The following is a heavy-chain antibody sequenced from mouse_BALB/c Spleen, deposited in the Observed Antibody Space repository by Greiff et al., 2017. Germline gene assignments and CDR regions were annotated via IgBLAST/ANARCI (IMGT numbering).Heavy chain of an antibody. Sequence: EVKLQESGGGLVQPGGSRKLSCAASGFTFSSFGMHWVRQAPEKGLEWVAYISSGSSTIYYADTVKGRFTISRDNPKNTLFLQMTSLRSEDTAMYYCAVIYYGSLDYWGQGTTLTVSS. CDR2: ISSGSSTI. J-gene: IGHJ2*01. CDR1: GFTFSSFG. V-gene: IGHV5-17*02. D-gene: IGHD1-1*01. CDR3: AVIYYGSLDY.